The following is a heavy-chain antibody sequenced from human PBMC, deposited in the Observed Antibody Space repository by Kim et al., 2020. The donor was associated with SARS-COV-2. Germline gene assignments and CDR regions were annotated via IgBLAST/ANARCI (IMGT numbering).Heavy chain of an antibody. D-gene: IGHD5-12*01. CDR2: IYYSGST. V-gene: IGHV4-39*01. CDR3: ARQGLLVATTLN. J-gene: IGHJ4*02. Sequence: SETLSLTCTVSGGSISSSSYYWGWIRQPPGKGLEWIGSIYYSGSTYYNPSLKSRVTISVDTSKNQFSLKLSSVTAADTAVYYCARQGLLVATTLNWGQGTLVTVSS. CDR1: GGSISSSSYY.